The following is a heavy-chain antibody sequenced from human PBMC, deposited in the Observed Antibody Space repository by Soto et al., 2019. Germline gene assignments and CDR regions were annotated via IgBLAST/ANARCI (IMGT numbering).Heavy chain of an antibody. J-gene: IGHJ4*02. Sequence: ASVKVSCKASGYTFTSYGISWVRQAPGQGLEWMGWISAYNGNTNYAQKLQGRVTMTTDTSTSTAYMELRSLRSDDTAVYYCAREPPVWWLPTPLGVSSGYFDYWGQGTLVTVSS. V-gene: IGHV1-18*01. D-gene: IGHD5-12*01. CDR2: ISAYNGNT. CDR3: AREPPVWWLPTPLGVSSGYFDY. CDR1: GYTFTSYG.